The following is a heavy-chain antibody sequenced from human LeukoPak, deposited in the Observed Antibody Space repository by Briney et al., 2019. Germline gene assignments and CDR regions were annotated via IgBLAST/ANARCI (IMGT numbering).Heavy chain of an antibody. CDR2: IIPIFGTA. J-gene: IGHJ6*03. CDR3: PRGGAIGGYYMDV. V-gene: IGHV1-69*05. D-gene: IGHD2-2*02. CDR1: GGTFSSYA. Sequence: SVKVSCKASGGTFSSYAISWVRQAPGQGLEWMGRIIPIFGTANYAQKFQGRVTITTDESTSTAYMELSSLRSEDTAVYYCPRGGAIGGYYMDVWGKGTTVTVSS.